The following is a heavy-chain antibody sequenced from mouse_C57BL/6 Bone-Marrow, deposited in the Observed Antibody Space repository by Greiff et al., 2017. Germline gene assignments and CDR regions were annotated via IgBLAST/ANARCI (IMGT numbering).Heavy chain of an antibody. J-gene: IGHJ2*01. V-gene: IGHV7-3*01. CDR1: GFTFTDYY. Sequence: EVMLVESGGGLVQPGGSLSLSCAASGFTFTDYYMSWVRQPPGKALEWLGFIRNKANGYTTEYSASVKGRFTISRDNSQSILYLQMNALRAEDSATYYCARYEGYSYYFDYWGRGTTLTVSA. CDR3: ARYEGYSYYFDY. D-gene: IGHD3-1*01. CDR2: IRNKANGYTT.